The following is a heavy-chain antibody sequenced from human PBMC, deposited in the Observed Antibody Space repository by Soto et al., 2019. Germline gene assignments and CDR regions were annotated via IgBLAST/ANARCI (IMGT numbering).Heavy chain of an antibody. D-gene: IGHD4-4*01. V-gene: IGHV1-69*12. CDR3: ARDRDRLQLGGNYYYIMDV. Sequence: QVQLVQSGAEVKKPGSSVKLSCKASGGTFRSSAISWVRQAPGQGLEWRGGIIPIFPTPDSAQKFQERVTITADESASTAYMELSSLTSEDTAVYYCARDRDRLQLGGNYYYIMDVWVQGTPVTVSS. J-gene: IGHJ6*02. CDR1: GGTFRSSA. CDR2: IIPIFPTP.